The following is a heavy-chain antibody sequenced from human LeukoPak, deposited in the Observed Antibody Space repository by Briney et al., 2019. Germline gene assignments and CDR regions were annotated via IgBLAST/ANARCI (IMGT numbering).Heavy chain of an antibody. J-gene: IGHJ4*02. D-gene: IGHD4-17*01. CDR3: ARTRTYADYADF. CDR2: IYSSGSA. Sequence: SETLSLTCTVSGGSITTYYWSWIRQPPGKGLEWIGFIYSSGSANYNPSLMSRVTMSVDTPKNQFSLKLSSVTAADTAVYYCARTRTYADYADFWGQGTLVTVSS. CDR1: GGSITTYY. V-gene: IGHV4-59*01.